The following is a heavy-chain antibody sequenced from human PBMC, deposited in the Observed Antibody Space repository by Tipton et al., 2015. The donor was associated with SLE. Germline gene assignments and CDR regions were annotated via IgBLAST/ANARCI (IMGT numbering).Heavy chain of an antibody. CDR3: ASQGDTSTWYSFDY. D-gene: IGHD6-13*01. CDR1: GGSISSSYHY. Sequence: TLSLTCTVSGGSISSSYHYWGWVRQPPGKGLEWIGSFHYGGSASHNPSLKSRVSISVDTSKNQFSLKMSYVTAADTAVYYCASQGDTSTWYSFDYWGQGILVTVSS. CDR2: FHYGGSA. V-gene: IGHV4-39*01. J-gene: IGHJ4*02.